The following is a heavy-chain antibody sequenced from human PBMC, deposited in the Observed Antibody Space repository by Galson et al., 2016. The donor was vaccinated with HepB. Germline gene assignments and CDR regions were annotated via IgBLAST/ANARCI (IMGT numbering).Heavy chain of an antibody. D-gene: IGHD3-22*01. J-gene: IGHJ3*02. V-gene: IGHV3-9*02. Sequence: SLRLSCAASGFTSDHYAMHWVRQAPGKGLEWVSGISWNSGSIGYADSVKGRFTISRDNAKNSLYLQMNSLRAEDTASYYCAKDSGAYYYDSSGHRRNAFDIWGQGTVVTVSS. CDR2: ISWNSGSI. CDR3: AKDSGAYYYDSSGHRRNAFDI. CDR1: GFTSDHYA.